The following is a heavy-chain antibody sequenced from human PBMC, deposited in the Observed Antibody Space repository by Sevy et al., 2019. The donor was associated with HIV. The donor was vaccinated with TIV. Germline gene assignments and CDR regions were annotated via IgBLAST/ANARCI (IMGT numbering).Heavy chain of an antibody. D-gene: IGHD3-22*01. J-gene: IGHJ4*02. V-gene: IGHV3-23*01. CDR3: AKSITMIVVVINDY. Sequence: GGSLRLSCAASGFTFSSYAMSWVRQAPGKGLEWVSAISGSGGSTYYADSVKGRFTISRDNSKNTLYLQMNSLRAEDMAVYYCAKSITMIVVVINDYWGQGTLVTVSS. CDR1: GFTFSSYA. CDR2: ISGSGGST.